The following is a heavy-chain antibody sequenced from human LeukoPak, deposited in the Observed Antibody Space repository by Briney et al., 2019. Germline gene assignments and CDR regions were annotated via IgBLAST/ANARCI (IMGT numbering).Heavy chain of an antibody. CDR1: GFTFSSYA. D-gene: IGHD6-13*01. V-gene: IGHV3-23*01. CDR3: AKDTYGIAAAGTFDY. CDR2: ISGSGGST. Sequence: PGGSLRLSCAASGFTFSSYAMSWVRQAPGKGLEWVSAISGSGGSTYYADSVKGRFTISRDNSKNTLYLQMNSLGAEDTAVYYCAKDTYGIAAAGTFDYWGQGTLVTVSS. J-gene: IGHJ4*02.